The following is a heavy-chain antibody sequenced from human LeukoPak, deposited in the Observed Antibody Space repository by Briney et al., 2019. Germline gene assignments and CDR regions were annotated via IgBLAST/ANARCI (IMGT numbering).Heavy chain of an antibody. D-gene: IGHD2-2*01. Sequence: QRGGSLRLSCAASGFTFSTFAMSWVRQAPGKGLEWVSAISGGSEYTYYADSVKGRFTVSRDTSENTMHLQMTSLRAEGTGKYYCATSHCTTTSCHEGVFDIWSQGTMVTVSS. CDR3: ATSHCTTTSCHEGVFDI. CDR2: ISGGSEYT. J-gene: IGHJ3*02. CDR1: GFTFSTFA. V-gene: IGHV3-23*01.